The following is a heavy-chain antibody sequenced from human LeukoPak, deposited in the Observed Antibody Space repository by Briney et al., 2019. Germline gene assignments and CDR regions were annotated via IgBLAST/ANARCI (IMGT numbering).Heavy chain of an antibody. J-gene: IGHJ4*02. V-gene: IGHV3-48*01. Sequence: GRSLRLSCAASGFAFSGYIMNWVRQAPGKGLEWVSFIGTSGNPIYYADAVKGRFTVSRDNAKNSLYLQMNSLRAEDTAVYYCARDQWLDYWGQGTLVTVSS. CDR3: ARDQWLDY. CDR2: IGTSGNPI. CDR1: GFAFSGYI. D-gene: IGHD6-19*01.